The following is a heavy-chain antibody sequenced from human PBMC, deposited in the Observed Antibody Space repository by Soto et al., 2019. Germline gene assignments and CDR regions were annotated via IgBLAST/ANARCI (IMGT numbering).Heavy chain of an antibody. Sequence: QVQLQESGPGLVKPSQTLSLTCTVSGGSINSGGSYWSWIRQHPGKGLEWIGYIYYSGSTYYNPSLKSRVTTSTGMSKNQFSLKLSFVTAADTAVYYCARGASYSWAFDYWGQGTLVTVSS. CDR3: ARGASYSWAFDY. D-gene: IGHD2-21*01. J-gene: IGHJ4*02. V-gene: IGHV4-31*03. CDR2: IYYSGST. CDR1: GGSINSGGSY.